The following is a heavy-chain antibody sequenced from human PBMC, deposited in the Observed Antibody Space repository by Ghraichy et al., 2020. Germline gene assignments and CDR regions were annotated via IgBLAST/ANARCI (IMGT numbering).Heavy chain of an antibody. Sequence: SETLSLTCTVSGGSISSYYWSWIRQPPGKGLEWIGYIYYSGSTNYNPSLKSRVTISVDTSKNQFSLKLSSVTAADTAVYYCARALYDYAYGTHYGMDVWGQGTTVTVSS. J-gene: IGHJ6*02. D-gene: IGHD3-16*01. CDR1: GGSISSYY. CDR3: ARALYDYAYGTHYGMDV. CDR2: IYYSGST. V-gene: IGHV4-59*01.